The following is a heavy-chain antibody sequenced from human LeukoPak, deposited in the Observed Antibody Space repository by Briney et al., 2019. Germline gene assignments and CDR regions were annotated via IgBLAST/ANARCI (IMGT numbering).Heavy chain of an antibody. CDR1: GGSINSYY. CDR3: ARQRLLAGMDV. D-gene: IGHD2-15*01. J-gene: IGHJ6*02. Sequence: PSETLSLTCTVSGGSINSYYWTWIRQPPGKGLEWIGHIYYSGSTYYNPSLKSRVTISVDTSKNQFSLKLSSVTAADTAVYYCARQRLLAGMDVWGQGTTVTVSS. V-gene: IGHV4-59*08. CDR2: IYYSGST.